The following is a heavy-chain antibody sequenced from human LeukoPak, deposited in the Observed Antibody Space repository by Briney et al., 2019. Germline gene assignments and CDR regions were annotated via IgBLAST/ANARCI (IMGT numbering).Heavy chain of an antibody. CDR1: GYTFTNYW. V-gene: IGHV5-51*01. CDR2: IYPGDSDT. CDR3: ARHRDCSSGACYPDY. Sequence: GESLKISCQASGYTFTNYWIGWVRQMPGKGLEWMGIIYPGDSDTRYSPSFQGQVTISADKSISTAYLQWSSLKASDTAMYYCARHRDCSSGACYPDYWGQGTLVTVSS. J-gene: IGHJ4*02. D-gene: IGHD2-15*01.